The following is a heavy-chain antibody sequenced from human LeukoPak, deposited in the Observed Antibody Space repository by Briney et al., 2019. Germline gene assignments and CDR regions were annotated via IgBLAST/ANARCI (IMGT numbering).Heavy chain of an antibody. CDR1: GFSFNSYA. CDR3: AKDSSAWYLYFDS. Sequence: GGSLRLSCAGSGFSFNSYALHWVRQAPGKGLEWVSGISGLGDKQYYADSVKGRFTISRDNSKNTVYLDMNSLRVEETGIYYCAKDSSAWYLYFDSWGQGTPVTVSS. CDR2: ISGLGDKQ. J-gene: IGHJ4*01. D-gene: IGHD6-13*01. V-gene: IGHV3-23*01.